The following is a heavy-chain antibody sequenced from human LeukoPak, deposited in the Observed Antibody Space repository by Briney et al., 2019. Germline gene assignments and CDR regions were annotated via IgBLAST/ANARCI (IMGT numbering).Heavy chain of an antibody. CDR2: IYYSGST. CDR1: GGSISSYY. Sequence: SETLSLTCTVSGGSISSYYWSWIRQPPGKGLEWIGYIYYSGSTNYNPSLKSRVTMSVDTSKDQFSLKLSSVTAADTAVYYCARDRGYSYGYEGAGLDYWGQGTLVTVSS. D-gene: IGHD5-18*01. J-gene: IGHJ4*02. CDR3: ARDRGYSYGYEGAGLDY. V-gene: IGHV4-59*01.